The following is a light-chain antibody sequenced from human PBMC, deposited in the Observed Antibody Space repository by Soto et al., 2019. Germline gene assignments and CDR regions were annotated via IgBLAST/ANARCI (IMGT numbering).Light chain of an antibody. J-gene: IGLJ1*01. CDR1: SSNIGAGYD. CDR3: SSYTSSSPYV. Sequence: VLAQPPSVSGAPGQKVTISYTGSSSNIGAGYDLHWYQQLPGTAPKLLLYGNSNRPSGVPDRFSGSKSGNTASLTISGLQAEDEADYYCSSYTSSSPYVFGTGTKV. V-gene: IGLV1-40*01. CDR2: GNS.